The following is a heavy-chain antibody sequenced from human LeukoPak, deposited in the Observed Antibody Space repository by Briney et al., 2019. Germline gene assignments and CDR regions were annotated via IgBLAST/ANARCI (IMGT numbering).Heavy chain of an antibody. V-gene: IGHV4-59*01. Sequence: PSETLSLTCTVSGGLLRIYYWSWIWQPPGKGLEWMGDIYYSGSTNYNPSLKSRDTISVDTSKNQFSLKLSSVTAADTAVYYCARDYCDSSGYWYWFDPWGQGTLVTVSS. CDR2: IYYSGST. J-gene: IGHJ5*02. CDR3: ARDYCDSSGYWYWFDP. CDR1: GGLLRIYY. D-gene: IGHD3-22*01.